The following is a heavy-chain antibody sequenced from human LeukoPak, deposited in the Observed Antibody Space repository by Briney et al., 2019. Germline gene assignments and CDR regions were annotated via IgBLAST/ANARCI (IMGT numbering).Heavy chain of an antibody. CDR2: INPNSGGT. Sequence: GASVKVSCTASGYTFTDYYMHWVRQAPGQGLEWMGWINPNSGGTNYAQKFQGRVTMTRDTSISTAYMELRWLRSDDTAVYYCASENNYYDTSGSIRNPDYWGQGTLVTVSS. J-gene: IGHJ4*02. D-gene: IGHD3-22*01. CDR1: GYTFTDYY. CDR3: ASENNYYDTSGSIRNPDY. V-gene: IGHV1-2*02.